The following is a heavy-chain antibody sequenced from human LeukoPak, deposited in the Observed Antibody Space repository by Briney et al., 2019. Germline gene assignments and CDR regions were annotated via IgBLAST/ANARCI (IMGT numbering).Heavy chain of an antibody. CDR1: GGSISSYY. D-gene: IGHD6-13*01. J-gene: IGHJ4*02. CDR3: ARDLAESSSSWYMYFDY. CDR2: IYYSGST. V-gene: IGHV4-59*01. Sequence: PSETLSLTCTVSGGSISSYYWSWIRQPPGKGLEWIGYIYYSGSTNYSPSLKSRVTISVDTSKNQFSLKLSSVTAADTAVYYCARDLAESSSSWYMYFDYWGQGTLVTVSS.